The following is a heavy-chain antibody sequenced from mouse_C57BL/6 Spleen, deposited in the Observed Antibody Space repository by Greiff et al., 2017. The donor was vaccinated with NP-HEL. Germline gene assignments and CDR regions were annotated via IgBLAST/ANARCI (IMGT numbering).Heavy chain of an antibody. D-gene: IGHD2-4*01. CDR3: TGEGYDYLYFDY. J-gene: IGHJ2*01. CDR1: GFTFSNYW. Sequence: EVHLVESGGGLVQPGGSMKLSCVASGFTFSNYWMNWVRQSPEKGLEWVAQIRLKSDNYATHYAESVKGRFTISRDDSKSSVYLQMNNLRAEDTGIYYCTGEGYDYLYFDYWGQGTTLTVSS. CDR2: IRLKSDNYAT. V-gene: IGHV6-3*01.